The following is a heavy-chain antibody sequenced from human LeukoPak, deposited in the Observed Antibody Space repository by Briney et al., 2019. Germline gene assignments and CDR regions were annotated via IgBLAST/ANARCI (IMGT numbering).Heavy chain of an antibody. Sequence: SGGSLRLSCVTSGFMFSAYAMSWVRQAPGKGLEWVSIISGSGERTYYTDSVKGRFTVSRDNSKNTLYLQMKSLRAEDTAVYYCARGTDSYYYYMDVWGRGTTVTVSS. V-gene: IGHV3-23*01. CDR2: ISGSGERT. CDR3: ARGTDSYYYYMDV. J-gene: IGHJ6*03. D-gene: IGHD2-8*02. CDR1: GFMFSAYA.